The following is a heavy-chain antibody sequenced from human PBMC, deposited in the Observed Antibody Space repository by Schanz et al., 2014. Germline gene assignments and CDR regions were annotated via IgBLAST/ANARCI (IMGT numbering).Heavy chain of an antibody. CDR3: ARELRLEYYFDY. D-gene: IGHD4-17*01. Sequence: QVQLLQSGAEVTKPGASVKVSCKASGYTFTGYYMHWVRQAPGQGLEWMGRINPNSGGTNYAQKFQGRVTMTRDTSISTAYMELSSLRSDDTAVYYCARELRLEYYFDYWGQGTQVTVSS. J-gene: IGHJ4*02. CDR1: GYTFTGYY. CDR2: INPNSGGT. V-gene: IGHV1-2*02.